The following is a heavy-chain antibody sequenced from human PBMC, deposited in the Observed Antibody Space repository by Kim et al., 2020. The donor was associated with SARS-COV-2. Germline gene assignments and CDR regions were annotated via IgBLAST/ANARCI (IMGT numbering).Heavy chain of an antibody. D-gene: IGHD6-13*01. V-gene: IGHV4-59*01. CDR2: IYYSGST. CDR1: GGSISSYY. CDR3: AREKPAAALRRYYFDY. Sequence: SETLSLTCTVSGGSISSYYWSWIRQPPGKGLEWIGYIYYSGSTNYNPSLKSRVTISVDTSKNQFSLKLSSVTAADTAVYYCAREKPAAALRRYYFDYWGQGTLVTVSS. J-gene: IGHJ4*02.